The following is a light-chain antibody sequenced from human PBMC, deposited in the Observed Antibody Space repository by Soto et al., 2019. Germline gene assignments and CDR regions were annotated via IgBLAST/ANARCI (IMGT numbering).Light chain of an antibody. J-gene: IGKJ1*01. V-gene: IGKV3-20*01. Sequence: EIVLTQSAGALSLSPGERATLSCRASQSVSSSYLAWYQQKPGQGPRLLIYGASSRATGIPDRFRGSGSGTDFTLTISRLEPEDFAVYYCQQYAGSPKTFGQGTRWIS. CDR3: QQYAGSPKT. CDR2: GAS. CDR1: QSVSSSY.